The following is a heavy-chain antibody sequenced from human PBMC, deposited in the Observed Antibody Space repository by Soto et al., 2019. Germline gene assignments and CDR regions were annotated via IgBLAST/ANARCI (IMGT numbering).Heavy chain of an antibody. CDR1: GYKFTSNW. V-gene: IGHV5-10-1*01. J-gene: IGHJ4*02. CDR2: IDPSDSYT. D-gene: IGHD5-18*01. Sequence: GESLKISCQASGYKFTSNWLSWVRQVPGKGLEWVGRIDPSDSYTKYGPSFQGRVTITTDKSISTVYLQWDSLQASDTAMYYCARQAPRGYTYAKYYFEYWGQGTLVTVS. CDR3: ARQAPRGYTYAKYYFEY.